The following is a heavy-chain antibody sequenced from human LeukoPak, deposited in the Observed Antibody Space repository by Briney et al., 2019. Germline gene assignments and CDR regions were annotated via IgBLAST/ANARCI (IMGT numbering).Heavy chain of an antibody. J-gene: IGHJ5*02. V-gene: IGHV4-39*01. CDR3: ARHIGSYDILTGYYKGWFDP. D-gene: IGHD3-9*01. CDR2: IYYSGST. CDR1: GGSISSSSYY. Sequence: SETLSLTCTVSGGSISSSSYYWGWIRQPPGKGLEWIGSIYYSGSTYYNPSLKSRVTISVDTSKSQFSLKLSSVTAADTAAYYCARHIGSYDILTGYYKGWFDPWGQGTLVTVSS.